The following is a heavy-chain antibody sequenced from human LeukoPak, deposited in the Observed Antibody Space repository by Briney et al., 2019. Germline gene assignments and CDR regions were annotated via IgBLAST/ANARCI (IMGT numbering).Heavy chain of an antibody. CDR3: TRDYDILTGTYYFDY. J-gene: IGHJ4*02. CDR1: GFTFSNAW. Sequence: GGSLRLSCAASGFTFSNAWMSWVRQAPGKGLEWVGRIKSKTDGGTTDYAAPVKGRFTISRDDSKNTLYLQMNSLKTEDTAVYYCTRDYDILTGTYYFDYWGQGTLVTVSS. D-gene: IGHD3-9*01. CDR2: IKSKTDGGTT. V-gene: IGHV3-15*01.